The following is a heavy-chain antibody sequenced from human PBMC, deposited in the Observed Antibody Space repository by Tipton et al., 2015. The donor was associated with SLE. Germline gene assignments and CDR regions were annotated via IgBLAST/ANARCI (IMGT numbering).Heavy chain of an antibody. CDR1: GGSFSGYY. Sequence: TLSLTCAVYGGSFSGYYWSWIRQPPGKGLEWIGEINHSGSTNYNPSLKSRVTISVDTSKNQFSLKLSSVTAADTAVYYCARLLWFGESIGHWGQGTLVTVSS. J-gene: IGHJ4*02. CDR2: INHSGST. V-gene: IGHV4-34*01. D-gene: IGHD3-10*01. CDR3: ARLLWFGESIGH.